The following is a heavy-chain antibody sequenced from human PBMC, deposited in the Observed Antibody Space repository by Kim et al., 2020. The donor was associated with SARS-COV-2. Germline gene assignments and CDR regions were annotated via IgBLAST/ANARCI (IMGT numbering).Heavy chain of an antibody. V-gene: IGHV4-59*01. CDR3: ARDPRYSSSWNHWYFDL. Sequence: SETLSLTCTVSGGSISSYYWSWIRQPPGKGLEWIGYIYYSGSTNSNSSLKSRVTISVDTSKTQFSLKLRSVTAADTAGYYCARDPRYSSSWNHWYFDLWGRGTLVTVSS. CDR1: GGSISSYY. D-gene: IGHD6-13*01. CDR2: IYYSGST. J-gene: IGHJ2*01.